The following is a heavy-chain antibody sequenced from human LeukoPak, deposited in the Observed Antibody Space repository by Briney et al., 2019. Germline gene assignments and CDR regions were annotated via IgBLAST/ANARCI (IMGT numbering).Heavy chain of an antibody. J-gene: IGHJ4*02. D-gene: IGHD3-3*01. CDR2: VSWDSTRM. CDR3: SRSPDFWSALDF. Sequence: GRSLRLSCAASGFNFDAYAMHWVRQVPGRGLEWVSGVSWDSTRMAYADSVKGRFTISRDNAKNSLYLQMTSLRPEDTAVYYWSRSPDFWSALDFWGQGTLVAVSS. CDR1: GFNFDAYA. V-gene: IGHV3-9*01.